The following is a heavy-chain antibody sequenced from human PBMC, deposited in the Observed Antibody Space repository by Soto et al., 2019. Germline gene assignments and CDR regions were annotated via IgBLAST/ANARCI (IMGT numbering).Heavy chain of an antibody. CDR3: AKDRVRVHHDYYYGMGV. J-gene: IGHJ6*02. Sequence: QVQLVESGGGVVQPGRSLRLSCAASGFTFSSYGMHWVRQAPGKGLEWVAVISDDGSNKYYAESVKGRFTIYRDNPKKRLYLQMYGQRAEDTAVHYCAKDRVRVHHDYYYGMGVWGQGTPVTLS. CDR2: ISDDGSNK. CDR1: GFTFSSYG. V-gene: IGHV3-30*18. D-gene: IGHD3-10*01.